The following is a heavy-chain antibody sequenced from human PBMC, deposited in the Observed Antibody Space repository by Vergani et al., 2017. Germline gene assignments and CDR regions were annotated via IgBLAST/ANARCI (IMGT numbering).Heavy chain of an antibody. Sequence: QVRLQESGPGLVKPSETLSLTCSVSGGSMSGYYWSWIRQHPGKGLEWIGYIFYSGSTYYNPSLKSRVTISVDTSKNQFSLNLNSVNAADTAVYFCARSRSATGTTDYFDYWGQGTLVTVSS. CDR3: ARSRSATGTTDYFDY. CDR2: IFYSGST. J-gene: IGHJ4*02. CDR1: GGSMSGYY. V-gene: IGHV4-31*03. D-gene: IGHD4-17*01.